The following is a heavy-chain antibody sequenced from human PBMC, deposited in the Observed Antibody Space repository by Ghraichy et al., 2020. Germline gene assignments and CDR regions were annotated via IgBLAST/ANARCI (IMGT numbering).Heavy chain of an antibody. V-gene: IGHV4-39*01. CDR3: ARQGGYCSGGSCYTNWFDP. Sequence: LNISCTVSGGSISSSSYYWGWIRQPPGKGLEWIGSIYYSGSTYYNPSLKSRVTISVDTSKNQFSLKLSSVTAADTAVYYCARQGGYCSGGSCYTNWFDPWGQGTLVTVSS. J-gene: IGHJ5*02. CDR2: IYYSGST. D-gene: IGHD2-15*01. CDR1: GGSISSSSYY.